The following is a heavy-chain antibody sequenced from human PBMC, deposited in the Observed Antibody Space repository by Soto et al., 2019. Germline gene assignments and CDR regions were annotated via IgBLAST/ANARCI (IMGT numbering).Heavy chain of an antibody. CDR3: AGNIVATIIADYGMDV. V-gene: IGHV3-53*04. D-gene: IGHD5-12*01. CDR1: GFTVSSNY. CDR2: IYSGGST. J-gene: IGHJ6*02. Sequence: EVQLVESGGGLVQPGGSLRLSCAASGFTVSSNYMSWVRQAPGKGLEWVSVIYSGGSTYYADSVKGRFTISRHNSKNTLYLQLNSRRAEDTAVYYCAGNIVATIIADYGMDVWGQGTTVTVSS.